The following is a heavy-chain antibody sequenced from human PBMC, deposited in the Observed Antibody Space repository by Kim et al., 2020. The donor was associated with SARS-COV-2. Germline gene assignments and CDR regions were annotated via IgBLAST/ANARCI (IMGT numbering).Heavy chain of an antibody. CDR2: IYYSGST. Sequence: SETLSLTCTVSGGSISSYYWSWIRQPPGKGLEWIGYIYYSGSTNYNPSLKSRVTISVDTSKNQFSLKLSSVTAADTAVYYCARVVWDSSGYYYNAFDIWGQGTMVTVSS. CDR3: ARVVWDSSGYYYNAFDI. V-gene: IGHV4-59*13. CDR1: GGSISSYY. J-gene: IGHJ3*02. D-gene: IGHD3-22*01.